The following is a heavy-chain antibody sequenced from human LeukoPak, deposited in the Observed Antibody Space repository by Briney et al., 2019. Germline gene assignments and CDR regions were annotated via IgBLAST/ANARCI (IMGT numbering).Heavy chain of an antibody. J-gene: IGHJ3*02. CDR3: TRGGYYNPGATFDI. CDR2: ISYDGSNK. Sequence: PGGSLRLSCAASGFTFSIYWMSWVRQAPGKGLEWVAVISYDGSNKYYADSVKGRFTISRDNSKNTLYLQMHSLKPEDTAIFYCTRGGYYNPGATFDIWGQGTMVTVSS. CDR1: GFTFSIYW. V-gene: IGHV3-30-3*01. D-gene: IGHD3-22*01.